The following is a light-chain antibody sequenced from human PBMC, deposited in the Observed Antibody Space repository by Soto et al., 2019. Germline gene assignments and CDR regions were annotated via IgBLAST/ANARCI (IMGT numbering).Light chain of an antibody. Sequence: DIQVTQSPSFLSASVGDRVTITCRASQAISNYLAWYQQIPGRAPKLLIYTASTLHSGVPSRFSVSGSGTEFTLTISSLQPEDFATYYCQQFNNYPRTFGQRTKLEIK. CDR1: QAISNY. V-gene: IGKV1-9*01. CDR3: QQFNNYPRT. CDR2: TAS. J-gene: IGKJ2*01.